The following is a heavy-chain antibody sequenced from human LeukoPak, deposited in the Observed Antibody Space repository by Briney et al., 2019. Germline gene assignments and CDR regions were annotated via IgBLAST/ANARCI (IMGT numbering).Heavy chain of an antibody. V-gene: IGHV4-39*07. CDR2: IYYSGST. CDR3: ARDGEITMVRGVIKLVGY. D-gene: IGHD3-10*01. J-gene: IGHJ4*02. Sequence: SETLSLTCTVSGGSISSSNYYWGWIRQPPGKGLEWIGSIYYSGSTHYNPSLKSRVTILVDTSKNQFSLKLSSVTAADTAVYYCARDGEITMVRGVIKLVGYWGQGTLVTVSP. CDR1: GGSISSSNYY.